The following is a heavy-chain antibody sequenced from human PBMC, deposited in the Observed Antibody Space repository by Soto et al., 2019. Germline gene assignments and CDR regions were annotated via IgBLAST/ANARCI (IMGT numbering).Heavy chain of an antibody. CDR2: INRSGST. D-gene: IGHD3-22*01. Sequence: SETLSLTCAVYGGSFSGYYWSWIRQPPGKGLEWIGEINRSGSTNYNPSLKSRVTISVDTSKNQFSLKLSSVTAADTAVYYCARGPPRITMMVVVRVPYGMDVWGQGTTVTVSS. V-gene: IGHV4-34*01. CDR3: ARGPPRITMMVVVRVPYGMDV. J-gene: IGHJ6*02. CDR1: GGSFSGYY.